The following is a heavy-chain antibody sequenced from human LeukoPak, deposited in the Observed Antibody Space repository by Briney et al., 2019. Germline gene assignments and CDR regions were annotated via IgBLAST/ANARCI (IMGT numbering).Heavy chain of an antibody. CDR1: RHTFTVYH. J-gene: IGHJ5*02. D-gene: IGHD2-21*02. CDR3: ALVTSGNWWFDP. CDR2: INPDSGVT. V-gene: IGHV1-2*02. Sequence: GASVKVSCKASRHTFTVYHVHWVRQAPGQGLEWMGWINPDSGVTNHAQNLQARVTMTRDTSISTVFLDLSSLRSDDTAVYYCALVTSGNWWFDPWGQGTLVTVSS.